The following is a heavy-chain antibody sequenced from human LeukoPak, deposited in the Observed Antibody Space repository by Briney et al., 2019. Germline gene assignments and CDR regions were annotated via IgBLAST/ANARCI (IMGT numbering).Heavy chain of an antibody. Sequence: HPGGSLRLSCAASGFTFSSYGMHWVRQAPGKGLEWVAFIRYDGSNKYYADSVKGRFTISRDNSKNTLYLQMNSLRAEDTAVYYCAKDRGAVAGLDAFDIWGQGTMVTVSS. CDR2: IRYDGSNK. J-gene: IGHJ3*02. CDR1: GFTFSSYG. V-gene: IGHV3-30*02. D-gene: IGHD6-19*01. CDR3: AKDRGAVAGLDAFDI.